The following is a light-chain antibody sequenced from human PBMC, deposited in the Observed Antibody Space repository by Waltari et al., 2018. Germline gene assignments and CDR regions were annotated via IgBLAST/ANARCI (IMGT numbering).Light chain of an antibody. CDR2: DAS. V-gene: IGKV3-15*01. J-gene: IGKJ2*02. Sequence: EMVMTQSPAPLYVSSGDRATLACRASPTVNANLCWYPRTPGQAPRLLIYDASKRATGIPARFSGSGSRTDLTLTINRLQSEDFGIYYCHHYNTWPPGTFGQGTKLDNK. CDR3: HHYNTWPPGT. CDR1: PTVNAN.